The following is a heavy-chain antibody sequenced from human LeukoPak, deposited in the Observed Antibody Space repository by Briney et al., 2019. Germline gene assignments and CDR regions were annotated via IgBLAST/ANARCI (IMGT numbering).Heavy chain of an antibody. CDR1: GFTFSDYY. Sequence: PGGSLRLSCAASGFTFSDYYMNWVRQAPGKGLEWVSYISSSGNTIYYADSVKGRFTISRDNAKNSLYLQMNSLRAEDTAVYYCARVPLIAAAGYSFDPWGQGTLVTVSS. CDR3: ARVPLIAAAGYSFDP. V-gene: IGHV3-11*04. J-gene: IGHJ5*02. CDR2: ISSSGNTI. D-gene: IGHD6-13*01.